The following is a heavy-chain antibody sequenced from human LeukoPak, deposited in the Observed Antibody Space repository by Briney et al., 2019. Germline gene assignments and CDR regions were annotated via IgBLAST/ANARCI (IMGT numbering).Heavy chain of an antibody. CDR3: AKNLRNPYYYRSASYIPAIDY. CDR1: GFTFRNYG. V-gene: IGHV3-30*18. D-gene: IGHD3-10*01. Sequence: PGGSLRLSCAASGFTFRNYGMHWVRQAPGKGLEWVAFTSSGGGSNKNYAAAVRGRFTISRDNSKSPLYQQINSRRAEETADYYCAKNLRNPYYYRSASYIPAIDYWGQGTLVTVSS. J-gene: IGHJ4*02. CDR2: TSSGGGSNK.